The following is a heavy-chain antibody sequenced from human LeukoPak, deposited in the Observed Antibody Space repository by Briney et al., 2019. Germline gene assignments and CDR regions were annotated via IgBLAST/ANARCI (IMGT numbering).Heavy chain of an antibody. CDR1: GFTFSNYA. CDR2: ITGSGGNT. J-gene: IGHJ4*02. CDR3: AKVVSGGFDY. Sequence: GASLRLSCAASGFTFSNYAMSWVRQAPGKGLEWVSAITGSGGNTYYADSVKGRFTISRDNSKNTVFLQMNSLRAEDTAVYYCAKVVSGGFDYWGQGTLVTVPS. D-gene: IGHD3-10*01. V-gene: IGHV3-23*01.